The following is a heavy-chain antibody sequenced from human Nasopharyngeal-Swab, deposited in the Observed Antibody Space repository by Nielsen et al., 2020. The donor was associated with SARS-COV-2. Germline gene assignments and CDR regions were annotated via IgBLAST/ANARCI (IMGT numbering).Heavy chain of an antibody. Sequence: GESLKISCAASGFTFSSYAMHWVRQAPGKGLEWVAVISYDGSNKYHADPVKGRFTISRDNSKNTLYLQMNSLRAEDTAVYYCARSLGGSYYGPNDYWGQGTLVTVSS. J-gene: IGHJ4*02. D-gene: IGHD1-26*01. CDR2: ISYDGSNK. V-gene: IGHV3-30*04. CDR1: GFTFSSYA. CDR3: ARSLGGSYYGPNDY.